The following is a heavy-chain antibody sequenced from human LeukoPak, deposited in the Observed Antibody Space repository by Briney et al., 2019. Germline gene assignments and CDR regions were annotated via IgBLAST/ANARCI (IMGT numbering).Heavy chain of an antibody. D-gene: IGHD3-22*01. CDR3: ARDRFGIHYYDSSGYSFDY. J-gene: IGHJ4*02. CDR1: GGTFSSYA. CDR2: ITPILGIA. Sequence: ASVKVSCKASGGTFSSYAISWVRQAPGQGLEWMGRITPILGIANYAQKFQGRVTITADKSTSTAYMELSSLRSEDTAVYYCARDRFGIHYYDSSGYSFDYWGQGTLVTVSS. V-gene: IGHV1-69*04.